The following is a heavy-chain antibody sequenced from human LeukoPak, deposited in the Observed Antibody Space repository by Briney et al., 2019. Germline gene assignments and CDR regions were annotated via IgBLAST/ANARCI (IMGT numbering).Heavy chain of an antibody. CDR2: ISGSGGST. D-gene: IGHD6-19*01. J-gene: IGHJ4*02. Sequence: GGSLRLSCAASGFTFSSYAMSRVRQAPGKGLECVSAISGSGGSTYYADSVKGRFTISRDNSKNTLYLQMNSLRAEDTAVYYCAMCHSSGWEKDYWGPGTLVTVSS. V-gene: IGHV3-23*01. CDR3: AMCHSSGWEKDY. CDR1: GFTFSSYA.